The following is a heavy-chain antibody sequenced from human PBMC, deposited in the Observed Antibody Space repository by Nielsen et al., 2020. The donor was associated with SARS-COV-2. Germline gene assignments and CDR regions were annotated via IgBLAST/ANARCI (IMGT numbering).Heavy chain of an antibody. Sequence: ASVKVSCKASGYTFTSYGISWVRQAPGQGLEWMGWISAYNGNTNYAQKFQGRVTMTEDTSTDTAYMELSSLRSEDTAVYYCATAFSYSGSYYPDYWGQGTLVTVSS. CDR2: ISAYNGNT. V-gene: IGHV1-18*01. J-gene: IGHJ4*02. CDR1: GYTFTSYG. D-gene: IGHD1-26*01. CDR3: ATAFSYSGSYYPDY.